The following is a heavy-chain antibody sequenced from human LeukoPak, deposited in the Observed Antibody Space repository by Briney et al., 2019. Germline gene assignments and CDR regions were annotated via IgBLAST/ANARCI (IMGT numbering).Heavy chain of an antibody. Sequence: GESLKISCKASGYTFNKNYIAWVRQVSGKGLEWMGIIYPGDSDTRYSPSFQGHDTISADESISAASLQWSSVEATDSAMYYCVRGNQKYGDYVRDWGQGTLVTISS. CDR1: GYTFNKNY. D-gene: IGHD4-17*01. CDR3: VRGNQKYGDYVRD. V-gene: IGHV5-51*01. J-gene: IGHJ4*02. CDR2: IYPGDSDT.